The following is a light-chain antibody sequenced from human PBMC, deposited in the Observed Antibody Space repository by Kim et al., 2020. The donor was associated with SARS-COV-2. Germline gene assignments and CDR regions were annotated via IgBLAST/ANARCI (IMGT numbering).Light chain of an antibody. J-gene: IGLJ2*01. Sequence: KTVTISCVRSSGSIARNYVHWYQQRPGKAPTRVIYEDNQRPSGVPDRFSGSIDSSSNSASLTISGLKSEDEADYYCQSRDDSNVIFGGGTKLAVL. CDR1: SGSIARNY. CDR2: EDN. CDR3: QSRDDSNVI. V-gene: IGLV6-57*03.